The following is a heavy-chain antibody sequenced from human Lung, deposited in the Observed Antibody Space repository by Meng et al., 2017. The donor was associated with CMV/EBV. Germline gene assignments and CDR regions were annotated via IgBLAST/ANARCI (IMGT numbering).Heavy chain of an antibody. J-gene: IGHJ4*02. Sequence: QGRLVNAGDGLKQPGAAAEFACEASVYTFTSYAMNWVRQAPGQGLEWMGWINTNTWNPTYAQGFTGRFVLSLDTSVSTAYLQISSQKAADTAVYYCARLYCSGGSCYTIDYWGQGTLVTVSS. CDR3: ARLYCSGGSCYTIDY. CDR1: VYTFTSYA. D-gene: IGHD2-15*01. CDR2: INTNTWNP. V-gene: IGHV7-4-1*02.